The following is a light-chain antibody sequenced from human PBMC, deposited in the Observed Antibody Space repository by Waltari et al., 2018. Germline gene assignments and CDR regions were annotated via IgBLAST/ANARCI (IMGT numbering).Light chain of an antibody. CDR2: GAS. Sequence: EIVMTQSPATLSVSPGERATLFCRASHSVDSNLAWYQQKPGQAPRLLIFGASTRATGIPARFSGSGSGTEFTLTISSLQSEDFAVYYCQQYNNWLTWSFGQGTKVEIK. J-gene: IGKJ1*01. CDR1: HSVDSN. V-gene: IGKV3-15*01. CDR3: QQYNNWLTWS.